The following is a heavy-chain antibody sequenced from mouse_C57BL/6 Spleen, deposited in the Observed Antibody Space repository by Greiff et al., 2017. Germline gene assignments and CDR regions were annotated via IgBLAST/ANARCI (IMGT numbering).Heavy chain of an antibody. V-gene: IGHV1-69*01. CDR2: IDPSDSYT. CDR1: GYTFTSYW. Sequence: QVQLQQSGAELVMPGASVKLSCKASGYTFTSYWMHWVKQRPGQGLEWIGEIDPSDSYTNYNQKFKGKSTLTVDKSSSTAYMQLSSLTSEDSAVYYCARRDYSNFFDDWGQGTTLTVSS. D-gene: IGHD2-5*01. CDR3: ARRDYSNFFDD. J-gene: IGHJ2*01.